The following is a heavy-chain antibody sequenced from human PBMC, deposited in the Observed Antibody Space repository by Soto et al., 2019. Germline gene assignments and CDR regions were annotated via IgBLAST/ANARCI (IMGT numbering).Heavy chain of an antibody. Sequence: EVQVVESGGGLIQPGGSLRLSCAASGFIVSSNYMNWVRQAPGKGLEWVSVIYSGGATYYADSVKGRFTISRDNSKNTLYPQMNGLRVEDTAIYYCAGASGSRFFDSWGQGTLVTVSS. CDR2: IYSGGAT. CDR1: GFIVSSNY. D-gene: IGHD1-26*01. J-gene: IGHJ4*02. CDR3: AGASGSRFFDS. V-gene: IGHV3-53*01.